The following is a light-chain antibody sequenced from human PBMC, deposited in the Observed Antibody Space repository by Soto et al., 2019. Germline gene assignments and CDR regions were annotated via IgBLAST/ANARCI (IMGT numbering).Light chain of an antibody. CDR2: YDN. Sequence: QSGLTQPPSASGTPGQRVTISCSGSNSNIGSNTVNWYQQLPGTAPKLLIYYDNLRPSGVPDRISGSKSGTSASLAISGLQSDDEADYYCAAWDDRLNGRGFGAGTRSPS. CDR3: AAWDDRLNGRG. V-gene: IGLV1-44*01. CDR1: NSNIGSNT. J-gene: IGLJ1*01.